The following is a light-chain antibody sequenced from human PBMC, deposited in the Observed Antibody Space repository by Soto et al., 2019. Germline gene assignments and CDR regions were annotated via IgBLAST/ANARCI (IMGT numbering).Light chain of an antibody. CDR3: SSYAGSNTHYV. V-gene: IGLV2-8*01. J-gene: IGLJ1*01. CDR1: SSDFGGYNY. Sequence: QSALTQPPSASGSPGQSVTISCTGTSSDFGGYNYVSWYQQHPGKAPKFMIYEVSKRPSGVPDRFSGSKSGNTASLTVSGLQAEDEADYYCSSYAGSNTHYVFGTGTKVTVL. CDR2: EVS.